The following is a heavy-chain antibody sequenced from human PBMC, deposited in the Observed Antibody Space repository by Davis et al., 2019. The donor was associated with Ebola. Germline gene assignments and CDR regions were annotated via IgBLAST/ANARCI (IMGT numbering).Heavy chain of an antibody. D-gene: IGHD4-23*01. CDR3: ARGPSTGNSFTY. CDR1: GFTFSSYW. CDR2: IKQDGSEK. Sequence: GGSLRPSCAASGFTFSSYWMSWVRQAPGKGLEWMANIKQDGSEKYYVDSVKGRFTISRDNDKNSLSLQMNGLRAEDTAVYYCARGPSTGNSFTYWGQGTLVTVSS. V-gene: IGHV3-7*01. J-gene: IGHJ4*02.